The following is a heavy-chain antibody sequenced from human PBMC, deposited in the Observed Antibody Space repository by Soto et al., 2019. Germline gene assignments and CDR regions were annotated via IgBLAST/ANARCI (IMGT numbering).Heavy chain of an antibody. J-gene: IGHJ5*02. D-gene: IGHD3-3*01. Sequence: QVQLVQSGAEVKKPGSSVKVSCKTSGGTISNYAISWVRQAPGQGLEWMGGIIPLFGTTNYAQKFQGRVTITADESTRKAYMELRSLRSEDTAGYYGAGVGFWSCDYSWFAPWGQGTLVTVSS. CDR2: IIPLFGTT. V-gene: IGHV1-69*12. CDR1: GGTISNYA. CDR3: AGVGFWSCDYSWFAP.